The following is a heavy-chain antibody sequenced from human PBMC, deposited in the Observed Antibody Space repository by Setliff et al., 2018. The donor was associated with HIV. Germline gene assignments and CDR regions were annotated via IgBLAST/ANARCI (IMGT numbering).Heavy chain of an antibody. Sequence: GGSLRLSCAASGFTFSSYAMHWVRQAPGKGLEWVAVISYDGSNKYYADSVKGRFTISRDNSKNTLYLQMNSLRAEDTAVYYCARGNPQWLVRGYYFDYWGQGTLVTVS. V-gene: IGHV3-30-3*01. J-gene: IGHJ4*02. CDR3: ARGNPQWLVRGYYFDY. CDR2: ISYDGSNK. CDR1: GFTFSSYA. D-gene: IGHD6-19*01.